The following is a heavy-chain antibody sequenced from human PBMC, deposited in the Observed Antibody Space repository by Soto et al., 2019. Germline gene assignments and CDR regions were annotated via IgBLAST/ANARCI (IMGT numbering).Heavy chain of an antibody. J-gene: IGHJ5*02. CDR1: GFTFSTYS. Sequence: PGGSLRLSCAASGFTFSTYSMNWARQAPGKGLEWIAYISIGSTTKFYADSVKGRFTISRDNAKSSLYLQMNSLRDEDTAVYYCARDNGMAGSFDPWGQGTLVTVSS. CDR2: ISIGSTTK. V-gene: IGHV3-48*02. CDR3: ARDNGMAGSFDP. D-gene: IGHD2-8*01.